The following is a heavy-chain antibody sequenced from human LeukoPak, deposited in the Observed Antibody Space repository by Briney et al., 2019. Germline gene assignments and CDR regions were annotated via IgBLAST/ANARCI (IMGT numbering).Heavy chain of an antibody. CDR3: ARVGVPAAIRSWFDP. Sequence: GGSLRLSCAASGFTFSSYSMNWVRQAPGKGLEWVSSISSSSSYIYYADSVKGRFTISRDNAKNSLYLQMNSLRAEDTAVYYCARVGVPAAIRSWFDPWGQGTLVTVSS. V-gene: IGHV3-21*01. D-gene: IGHD2-2*02. CDR1: GFTFSSYS. CDR2: ISSSSSYI. J-gene: IGHJ5*02.